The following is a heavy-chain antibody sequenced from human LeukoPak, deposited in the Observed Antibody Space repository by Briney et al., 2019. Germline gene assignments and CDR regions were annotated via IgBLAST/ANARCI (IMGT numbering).Heavy chain of an antibody. J-gene: IGHJ3*02. Sequence: SETLSLTCTVSGGSISSGDYYWSWIRQPPGKGLEWIGYIYYSGSTYYNPSLKGRVTISVDTSKNQFSLKLSSVTAADTAVYYCARARYYDFWSGYYTGPLAFDIWGQGTMVTVSS. CDR2: IYYSGST. CDR1: GGSISSGDYY. CDR3: ARARYYDFWSGYYTGPLAFDI. V-gene: IGHV4-30-4*08. D-gene: IGHD3-3*01.